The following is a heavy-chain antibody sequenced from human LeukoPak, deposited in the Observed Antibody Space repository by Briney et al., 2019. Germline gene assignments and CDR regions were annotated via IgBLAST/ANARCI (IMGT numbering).Heavy chain of an antibody. J-gene: IGHJ4*02. V-gene: IGHV3-15*01. D-gene: IGHD2-15*01. CDR1: GFTFSDAW. CDR3: TALGYPQYFHH. CDR2: IKSKTNGGTT. Sequence: GGSLRLSCAASGFTFSDAWMTWVRQAPGKGLEWVGRIKSKTNGGTTDYAAPVKGRFTISRDDSKNALYFQMNSLKTEDTAVYYCTALGYPQYFHHWGQGTLVTVSS.